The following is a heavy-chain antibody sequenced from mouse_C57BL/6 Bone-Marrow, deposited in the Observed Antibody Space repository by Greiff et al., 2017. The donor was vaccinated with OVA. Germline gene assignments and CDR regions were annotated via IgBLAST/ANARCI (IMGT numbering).Heavy chain of an antibody. CDR2: IWSGGST. CDR1: GFSLTSYG. D-gene: IGHD1-1*01. CDR3: ARTGGYYASYWYFDV. V-gene: IGHV2-2*01. Sequence: VQLKESGPGLVQPSQSLSITCTVSGFSLTSYGVHWVRQSPGKGLEWLGVIWSGGSTDYNAAFISRLSISKDNSKSQVFFKMNSLQADDTAIYYCARTGGYYASYWYFDVWGTGTTVTVSS. J-gene: IGHJ1*03.